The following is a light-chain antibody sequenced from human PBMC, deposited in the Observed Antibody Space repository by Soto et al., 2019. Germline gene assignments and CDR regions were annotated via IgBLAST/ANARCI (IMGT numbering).Light chain of an antibody. CDR3: HSYTSSSTYV. V-gene: IGLV2-14*01. J-gene: IGLJ1*01. CDR1: SSDVGGYKY. CDR2: EVS. Sequence: QSALTQPAPVSGSPGQSITISCTGTSSDVGGYKYVSWYQQHPGKAPKLMIYEVSNRPSGISNRFSGSKSGNTASLTISGLQAEDEADYYCHSYTSSSTYVFGTGTKVTVL.